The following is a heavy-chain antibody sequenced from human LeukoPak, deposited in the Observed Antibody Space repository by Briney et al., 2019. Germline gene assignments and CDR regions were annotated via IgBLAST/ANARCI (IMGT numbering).Heavy chain of an antibody. CDR2: LYTSGST. D-gene: IGHD2-2*01. CDR3: ARSVCTSYSCQKKDAFDI. CDR1: GGSISGFY. V-gene: IGHV4-59*10. Sequence: SENLSLTCAVSGGSISGFYWSWIRQPAGKGLEWIGRLYTSGSTDYNPSLKSRATMSVETSKRQFSLKLTSVTAADAAVYYCARSVCTSYSCQKKDAFDIWGQGTMVTVSS. J-gene: IGHJ3*02.